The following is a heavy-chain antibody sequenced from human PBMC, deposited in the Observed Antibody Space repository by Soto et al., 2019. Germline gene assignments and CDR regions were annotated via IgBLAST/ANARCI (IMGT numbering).Heavy chain of an antibody. Sequence: EVQLVESGGGLVQPGGSLRLSCAASGFTFSDHYMDWVRQAPGKGLEWVGRTRNKANSYTTEYAAAVKGRFTISRDDSQNSLYLQMNSLKTEDTAVYYCARGPYGSGSYYYGMDVWGQGTTVTVSS. J-gene: IGHJ6*02. V-gene: IGHV3-72*01. D-gene: IGHD3-10*01. CDR1: GFTFSDHY. CDR3: ARGPYGSGSYYYGMDV. CDR2: TRNKANSYTT.